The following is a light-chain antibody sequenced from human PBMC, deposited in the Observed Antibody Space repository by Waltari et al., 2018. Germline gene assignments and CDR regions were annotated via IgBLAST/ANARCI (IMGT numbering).Light chain of an antibody. CDR1: QSLLHSNGYNY. Sequence: DIVMTQSPLSLPVTPGAPASISCRSSQSLLHSNGYNYLDWYLQKPGQSPQLLIYLGSNRASGVPDRFSGSGSGTDFTLKISRVEAEDVGVYYCMQGSYWPFTFGPGTKVDIK. CDR3: MQGSYWPFT. V-gene: IGKV2-28*01. CDR2: LGS. J-gene: IGKJ3*01.